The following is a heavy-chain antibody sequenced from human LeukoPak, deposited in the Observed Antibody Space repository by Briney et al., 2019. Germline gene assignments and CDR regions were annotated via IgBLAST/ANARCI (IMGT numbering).Heavy chain of an antibody. V-gene: IGHV4-34*01. Sequence: SETLSLTCAVYGGSFSGYYWSWIRQPPGKGLEWIGEINHSGSTNYNPSLKSRVTISVDTSKNQFSLKLSSVTAADTAVYYCARVAGRRDRYNWDYWGQGTLVTVSS. CDR2: INHSGST. D-gene: IGHD5-24*01. CDR1: GGSFSGYY. CDR3: ARVAGRRDRYNWDY. J-gene: IGHJ4*02.